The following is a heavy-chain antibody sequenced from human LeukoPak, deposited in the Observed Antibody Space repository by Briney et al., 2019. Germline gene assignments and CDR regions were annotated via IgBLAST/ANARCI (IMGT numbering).Heavy chain of an antibody. CDR3: AKKVIVVVPYYYGMDV. Sequence: PGGSLRLSCAASGFTFSGYAMSWVRQAPGKGLEWVSAISGSGGSTYYADSVKGRFTISRDNSKNTLYLQMNSLRAEDTAVYYCAKKVIVVVPYYYGMDVWGQGTTVTVSS. CDR1: GFTFSGYA. CDR2: ISGSGGST. J-gene: IGHJ6*02. V-gene: IGHV3-23*01. D-gene: IGHD2-2*01.